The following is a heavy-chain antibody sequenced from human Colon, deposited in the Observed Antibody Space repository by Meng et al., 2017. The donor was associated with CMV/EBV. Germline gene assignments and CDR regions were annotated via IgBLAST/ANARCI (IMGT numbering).Heavy chain of an antibody. V-gene: IGHV1-46*01. D-gene: IGHD3-22*01. Sequence: SGYPCTNSWMHWVRQAPGHGLEWMGIINPSGDRRTYAQKFQGRVTMTRDTSTSTVYLELSSLRSEDTAVYYCARDYDSSGYSLYYFDYWGQGTLVTVSS. CDR3: ARDYDSSGYSLYYFDY. J-gene: IGHJ4*02. CDR1: GYPCTNSW. CDR2: INPSGDRR.